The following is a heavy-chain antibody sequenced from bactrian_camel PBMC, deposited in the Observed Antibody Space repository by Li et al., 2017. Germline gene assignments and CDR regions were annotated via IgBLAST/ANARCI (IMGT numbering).Heavy chain of an antibody. J-gene: IGHJ4*01. Sequence: DVQLVESGGGLVQPGGSLRLSCAASGFTFSNYHMSWVRQAPGKGLEWVSRIIHDGDTTSYADSVKGRFTISRDNAKNTLYLQMNSLELEDTAVYYCAAAWRGVRLPYEVNYWGQGTQVTVS. CDR2: IIHDGDTT. CDR1: GFTFSNYH. CDR3: AAAWRGVRLPYEVNY. V-gene: IGHV3S31*01. D-gene: IGHD3*01.